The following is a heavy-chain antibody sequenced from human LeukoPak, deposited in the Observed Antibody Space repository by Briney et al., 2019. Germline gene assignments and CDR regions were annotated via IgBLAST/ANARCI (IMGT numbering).Heavy chain of an antibody. D-gene: IGHD2-8*01. CDR2: MSYDGINK. V-gene: IGHV3-30-3*01. CDR1: GFTFETYA. J-gene: IGHJ3*02. CDR3: ARDGLYCTNGVCSSDI. Sequence: GGSLRLSCAASGFTFETYAIHWVRQAPGKGLEWVAAMSYDGINKHYADSVMGRFTISRDNSKNILYLQMNSLRPEDTAVYYCARDGLYCTNGVCSSDIWGQGTLVTVSS.